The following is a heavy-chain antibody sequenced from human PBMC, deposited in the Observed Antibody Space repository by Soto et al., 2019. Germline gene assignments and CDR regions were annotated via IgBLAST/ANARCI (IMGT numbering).Heavy chain of an antibody. D-gene: IGHD1-26*01. J-gene: IGHJ2*01. CDR1: GYTFTNYA. Sequence: QVQLVQSGAEVKKPGASVKVSCKASGYTFTNYAMHWVRQAPGQRLEWMGWINAGNGNTKYTQKFQGRVTITRDTAASTAYKELISLRSEGTAVYCCARGGSLYWDFDLWGRGTLVTVSS. CDR2: INAGNGNT. CDR3: ARGGSLYWDFDL. V-gene: IGHV1-3*01.